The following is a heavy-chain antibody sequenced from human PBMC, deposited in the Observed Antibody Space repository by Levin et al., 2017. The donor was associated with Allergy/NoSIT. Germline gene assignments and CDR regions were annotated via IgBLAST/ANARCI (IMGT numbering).Heavy chain of an antibody. J-gene: IGHJ4*02. D-gene: IGHD5-12*01. CDR2: ISSSSTTI. V-gene: IGHV3-48*01. CDR3: ARGDIVARSGYFDY. Sequence: LSLTCEASGFTFSNYSMNWVRQAPGKGLEWVSYISSSSTTIYYADSVKGRFTISRDNAKNSLYLQVSSLRAEDTAVYFCARGDIVARSGYFDYWGQGTLVTVSS. CDR1: GFTFSNYS.